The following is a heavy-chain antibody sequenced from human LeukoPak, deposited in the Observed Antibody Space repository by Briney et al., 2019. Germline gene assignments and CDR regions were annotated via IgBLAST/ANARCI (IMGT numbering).Heavy chain of an antibody. CDR3: ARRYSMGGLGY. V-gene: IGHV4-34*01. CDR1: GGSLSGYY. Sequence: PSETLSLTCAVYGGSLSGYYWSWIRQPPGKGLVWIGEINHSGSTNYNPSLKSRVTISVDTSKNQFSLKLSSVTAADTAVYYCARRYSMGGLGYWGQGTLVTVSS. CDR2: INHSGST. D-gene: IGHD4-11*01. J-gene: IGHJ4*02.